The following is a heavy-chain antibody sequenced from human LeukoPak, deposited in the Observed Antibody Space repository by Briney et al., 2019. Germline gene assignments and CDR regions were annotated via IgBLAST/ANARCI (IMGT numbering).Heavy chain of an antibody. CDR1: GGSISSYY. J-gene: IGHJ4*02. CDR2: IYYSGST. D-gene: IGHD6-13*01. Sequence: SETLSLTCPVSGGSISSYYWSWIRQPPGKGLEWIGYIYYSGSTNYNPSLKSRVTISVDTSKNQFSLKLSSVTAADTAVYYCASWEAAAGTFDYWGQGTLVTVSS. CDR3: ASWEAAAGTFDY. V-gene: IGHV4-59*01.